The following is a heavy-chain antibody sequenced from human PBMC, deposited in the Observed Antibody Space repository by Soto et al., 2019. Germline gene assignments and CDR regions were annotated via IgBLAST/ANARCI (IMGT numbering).Heavy chain of an antibody. CDR3: ATHRGERYCSSTSCYSDWFDP. V-gene: IGHV1-69*13. D-gene: IGHD2-2*01. CDR1: GGTFSSYA. Sequence: SVKVACKASGGTFSSYAISWVRQAPGQGLEWMGGIIPIFGTANYAQKFQGRVTITADESTSTAYMELSSLRSEDTAVYYCATHRGERYCSSTSCYSDWFDPWGQETLVTVS. CDR2: IIPIFGTA. J-gene: IGHJ5*02.